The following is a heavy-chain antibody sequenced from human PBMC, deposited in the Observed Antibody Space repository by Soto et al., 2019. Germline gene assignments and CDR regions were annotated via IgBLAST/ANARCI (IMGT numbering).Heavy chain of an antibody. V-gene: IGHV3-23*01. J-gene: IGHJ6*02. CDR2: ISGSGGST. CDR3: PKAINLGSAYYYYGMDV. CDR1: GFTFSSYA. D-gene: IGHD3-10*02. Sequence: PGGSLRLSCAASGFTFSSYAMSWVRQAPGKGLEWVSAISGSGGSTYYADSVKGRFTISRDNSKNTLYLQMSSLRAEDTAVYYCPKAINLGSAYYYYGMDVWGQGSTVTVSS.